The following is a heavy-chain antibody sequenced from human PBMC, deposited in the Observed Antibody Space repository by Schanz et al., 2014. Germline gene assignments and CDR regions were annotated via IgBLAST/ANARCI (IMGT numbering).Heavy chain of an antibody. CDR1: GYTFTFTTYG. D-gene: IGHD3-10*01. J-gene: IGHJ4*02. CDR2: INTYNGNT. V-gene: IGHV1-18*01. CDR3: ARRGIRGVFSSFDY. Sequence: QVQLVQSGAEVKKPGSSVTVSCKASGYTFTFTTYGISWVRQVPGQGLEWMGWINTYNGNTNYAQKFQGRVVMTTDTSTSTTYMEMRSLRSDDTAVYYCARRGIRGVFSSFDYWGLGTLVTVSS.